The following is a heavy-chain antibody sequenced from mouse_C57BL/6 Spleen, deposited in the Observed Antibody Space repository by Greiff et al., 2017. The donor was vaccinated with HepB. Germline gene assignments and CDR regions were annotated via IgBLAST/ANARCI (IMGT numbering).Heavy chain of an antibody. CDR3: AREDYGSSYPYYYAMDY. J-gene: IGHJ4*01. V-gene: IGHV5-16*01. D-gene: IGHD1-1*01. CDR1: GFTFSDYY. Sequence: EVMLVESEGGLVQPGSSMKLSCTASGFTFSDYYIAWVRQVPEKGLEWVANINYDGSSTYYLDSLKSRFIISRDNAKNILYLQMSSLKSEDTATYYCAREDYGSSYPYYYAMDYWGQGTSVTVSS. CDR2: INYDGSST.